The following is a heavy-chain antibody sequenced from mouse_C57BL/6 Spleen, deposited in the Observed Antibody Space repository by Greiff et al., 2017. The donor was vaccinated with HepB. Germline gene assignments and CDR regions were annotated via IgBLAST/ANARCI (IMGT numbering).Heavy chain of an antibody. J-gene: IGHJ1*03. Sequence: EVQLQQSVAELMRPGASVKLSCTASGFNIKNTYMHLVKQRPEQGLEWIGRIDPANGNTKYAPKFQGKATITADTSSNTAYLQLSSLTSEDTAIYSCARRTMVTTKRYFDVWGTGTTVTVSS. CDR2: IDPANGNT. CDR3: ARRTMVTTKRYFDV. CDR1: GFNIKNTY. D-gene: IGHD2-2*01. V-gene: IGHV14-3*01.